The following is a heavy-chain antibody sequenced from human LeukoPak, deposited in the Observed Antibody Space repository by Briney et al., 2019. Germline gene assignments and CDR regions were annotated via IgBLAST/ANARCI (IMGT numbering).Heavy chain of an antibody. CDR1: GYTFTSYG. J-gene: IGHJ5*02. D-gene: IGHD1-26*01. CDR2: ISAYNGNT. V-gene: IGHV1-18*01. Sequence: ASVKVSCKASGYTFTSYGISWVRQAPGQGLEWTGWISAYNGNTNYAQKLQGRVTMTTDTSTSTAYMELRSLRSDDTAVYYCARVGKGATTGRWIWFDPWGQGTLVTVSP. CDR3: ARVGKGATTGRWIWFDP.